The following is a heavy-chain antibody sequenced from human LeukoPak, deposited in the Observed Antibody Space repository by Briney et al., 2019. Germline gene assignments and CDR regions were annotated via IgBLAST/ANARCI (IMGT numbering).Heavy chain of an antibody. V-gene: IGHV3-23*01. D-gene: IGHD5-12*01. J-gene: IGHJ5*02. Sequence: PGGSLRLSCVASGFTFSAYGMSWVRQAPGKGLECVSGIGTTAKYYADSVKGRFTISRDNSRNTLYLQMNGLRAEDTAIYYCTKAPAGPEYSDNWRFGYNWFDPWGQGTLVTVSS. CDR3: TKAPAGPEYSDNWRFGYNWFDP. CDR1: GFTFSAYG. CDR2: IGTTAK.